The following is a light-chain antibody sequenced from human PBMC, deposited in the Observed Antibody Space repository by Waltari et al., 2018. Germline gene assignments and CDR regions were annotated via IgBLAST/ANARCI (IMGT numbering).Light chain of an antibody. V-gene: IGLV2-23*01. J-gene: IGLJ1*01. CDR1: SSDVGNYNV. CDR3: CSYASSSGYV. Sequence: QSALTQPASVSGSPGQSITIPCTETSSDVGNYNVVSWYQHHPGKAPKLMIYEGNKRPAGVSDRFSGSKSGNRASLTISWLQAEDEADYYCCSYASSSGYVFGTGTEVTVL. CDR2: EGN.